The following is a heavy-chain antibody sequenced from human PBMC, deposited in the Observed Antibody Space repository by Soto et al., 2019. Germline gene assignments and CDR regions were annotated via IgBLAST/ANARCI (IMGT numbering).Heavy chain of an antibody. CDR1: GFTFSSYA. CDR2: ISGSGGST. J-gene: IGHJ3*02. CDR3: AKVTGYYDSSGYYPLDAFDI. D-gene: IGHD3-22*01. Sequence: PVGSLRLSCAASGFTFSSYAMSWVRQAPGKGLEWVSAISGSGGSTYYADSVKGRFTISRDNSKNTLYLQMNSLRAEDTAVYYCAKVTGYYDSSGYYPLDAFDIWGQGTMVTVSS. V-gene: IGHV3-23*01.